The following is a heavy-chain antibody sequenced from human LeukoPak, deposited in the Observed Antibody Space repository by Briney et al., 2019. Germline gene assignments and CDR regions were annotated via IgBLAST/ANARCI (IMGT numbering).Heavy chain of an antibody. CDR1: GYTFTSYG. CDR2: IGAYNGNT. J-gene: IGHJ4*02. D-gene: IGHD3-22*01. CDR3: ARATAMDTYYYDSSGYYWGSYFDY. Sequence: ASVKVSCKASGYTFTSYGISWVRQAPGQGLEWMGWIGAYNGNTNYAQKLQGRVTMTTDTSTSTAYMELRSPRSDDTAVYYCARATAMDTYYYDSSGYYWGSYFDYWGQGTLVTVSS. V-gene: IGHV1-18*01.